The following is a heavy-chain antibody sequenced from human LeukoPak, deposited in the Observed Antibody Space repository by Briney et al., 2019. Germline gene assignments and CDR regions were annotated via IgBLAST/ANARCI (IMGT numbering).Heavy chain of an antibody. Sequence: PSETLSLTCAVYGGSFSGYYWSWIRQPPGKGLEWIGEINHSGSTNYNPSLKSRVTISVDTSKNQFSLKLSSVTAADTAVYCCARVVVAGSFDYWGQGTLLSVSS. V-gene: IGHV4-34*01. J-gene: IGHJ4*02. CDR1: GGSFSGYY. CDR2: INHSGST. CDR3: ARVVVAGSFDY. D-gene: IGHD6-19*01.